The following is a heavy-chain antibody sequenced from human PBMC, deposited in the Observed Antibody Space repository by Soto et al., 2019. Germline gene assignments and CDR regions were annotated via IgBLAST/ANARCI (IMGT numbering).Heavy chain of an antibody. CDR1: GGSFSGYY. D-gene: IGHD3-10*01. J-gene: IGHJ4*01. Sequence: PSETLSLTCAVYGGSFSGYYWSWIRQPPGKGLEWIGEINHSGSTNYNPSLKSRVTISVDTSKNQFSLKLSSVTAADTAVYYCAGHPRGYYYGSGSGSDYWGHGTLVTVSS. CDR3: AGHPRGYYYGSGSGSDY. CDR2: INHSGST. V-gene: IGHV4-34*01.